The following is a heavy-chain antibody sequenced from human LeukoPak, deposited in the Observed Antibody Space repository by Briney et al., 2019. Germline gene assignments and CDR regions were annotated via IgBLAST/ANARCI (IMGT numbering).Heavy chain of an antibody. J-gene: IGHJ5*02. CDR1: GGSISSYY. CDR2: IYYSGST. Sequence: SETLSLTCTVSGGSISSYYWSWIRQPPGKGLELIGYIYYSGSTNYNPSLKSRATISVHTSKNQFSLKLSSVTAADTAVYYCARVGPNSSSWYLSWFDPWGQGTLVTVSS. V-gene: IGHV4-59*01. CDR3: ARVGPNSSSWYLSWFDP. D-gene: IGHD6-13*01.